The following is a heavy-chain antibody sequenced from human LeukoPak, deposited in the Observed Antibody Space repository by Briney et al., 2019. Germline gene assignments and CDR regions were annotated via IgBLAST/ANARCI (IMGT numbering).Heavy chain of an antibody. D-gene: IGHD3-10*01. V-gene: IGHV7-4-1*02. J-gene: IGHJ4*02. CDR2: IHTNTGNP. CDR3: AKAMPGPGRRLFDY. Sequence: ASVKVSCKASGYTFSSYAMNWVRQAPGQGLEWMGWIHTNTGNPTYTQDFTGRFVFSLDTSVSTAYLQISSLKAEDTAVYYCAKAMPGPGRRLFDYWGQGTLVTVSS. CDR1: GYTFSSYA.